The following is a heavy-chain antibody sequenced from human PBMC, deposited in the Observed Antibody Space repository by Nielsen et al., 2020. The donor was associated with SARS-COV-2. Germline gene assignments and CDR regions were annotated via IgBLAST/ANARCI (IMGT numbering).Heavy chain of an antibody. V-gene: IGHV1-2*06. CDR2: INHYSGGT. CDR1: GYTFTDYY. D-gene: IGHD3/OR15-3a*01. J-gene: IGHJ6*02. CDR3: ARARATIFGLVMSYGMDV. Sequence: ASVKVSCKASGYTFTDYYIHWVRQAPGQGLEWMGRINHYSGGTNYAQKFQGTVTMTRDASIRTVYMELTSDDTAVYYCARARATIFGLVMSYGMDVWVQGTTVAVSS.